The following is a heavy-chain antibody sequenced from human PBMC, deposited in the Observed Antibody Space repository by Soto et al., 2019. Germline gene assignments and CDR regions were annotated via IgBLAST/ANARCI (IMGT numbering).Heavy chain of an antibody. J-gene: IGHJ6*02. Sequence: SETLSLTCTVSGDSVSSGFYYWSWIRQPPGKGLEWIGYIYYTGSTDYNPSLESRVTISVDTSKHQFSLKLTSVTAADTAVYYCARVSRDWASCGGDCYSNHYYYYGMDVWGQGTTVTVSS. CDR2: IYYTGST. CDR3: ARVSRDWASCGGDCYSNHYYYYGMDV. CDR1: GDSVSSGFYY. D-gene: IGHD2-21*02. V-gene: IGHV4-61*01.